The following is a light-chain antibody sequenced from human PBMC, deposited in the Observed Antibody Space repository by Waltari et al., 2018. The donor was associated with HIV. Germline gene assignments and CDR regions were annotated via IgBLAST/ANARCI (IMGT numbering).Light chain of an antibody. J-gene: IGLJ1*01. Sequence: SVLTQPPSMSAAPAQSVTLYCSGSSSNLGCNYVSWYQQLPRTAPKLHIYENETTPPAHPDRVSAPKSGTSASLAITGLQTGDEADYYCGTWDTSLNTVVFGSATKVSVL. CDR1: SSNLGCNY. CDR3: GTWDTSLNTVV. CDR2: ENE. V-gene: IGLV1-51*01.